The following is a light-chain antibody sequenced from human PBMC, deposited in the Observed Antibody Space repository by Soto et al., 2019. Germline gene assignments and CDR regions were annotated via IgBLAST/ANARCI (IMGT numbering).Light chain of an antibody. CDR2: AAS. J-gene: IGKJ5*01. V-gene: IGKV1-39*01. Sequence: DIQMTQSPSSLSASVGDRITITCRTSQSINNYLNWYQQKPGKAPKLLIFAASNLQSGVPSRFSGSGSGTDFTLTISSLRPEDFATYYCQQTYNTLPITVGQGTRLEIK. CDR1: QSINNY. CDR3: QQTYNTLPIT.